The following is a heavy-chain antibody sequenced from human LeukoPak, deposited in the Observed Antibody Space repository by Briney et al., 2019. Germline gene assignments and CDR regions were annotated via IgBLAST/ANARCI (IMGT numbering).Heavy chain of an antibody. CDR2: ISYAGSDK. CDR3: AKELVFTRSLLAFDI. V-gene: IGHV3-30*18. J-gene: IGHJ3*02. D-gene: IGHD3-22*01. Sequence: GRSLRLSCADSGFTFSSYVMHWVRQAPGKGLEWVAVISYAGSDKYYAESVKGRFTISRDNTKNTLYLQMNSLRAEDTAVYYCAKELVFTRSLLAFDIWGQGTMVTVSS. CDR1: GFTFSSYV.